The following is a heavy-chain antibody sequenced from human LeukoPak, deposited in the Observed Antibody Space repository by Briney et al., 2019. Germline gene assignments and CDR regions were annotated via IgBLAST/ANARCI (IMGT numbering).Heavy chain of an antibody. CDR1: GFTFSSYS. Sequence: GGSLRLSCAASGFTFSSYSMNWVRQAPGKGLEWVSSISSSSSYIYYADSVKGRFTISRDNAKNSLYLQMNSLRAEDTAVYYCARVTHREVAGPFDYWGQGTLVTVSS. V-gene: IGHV3-21*01. CDR3: ARVTHREVAGPFDY. CDR2: ISSSSSYI. J-gene: IGHJ4*02. D-gene: IGHD1-14*01.